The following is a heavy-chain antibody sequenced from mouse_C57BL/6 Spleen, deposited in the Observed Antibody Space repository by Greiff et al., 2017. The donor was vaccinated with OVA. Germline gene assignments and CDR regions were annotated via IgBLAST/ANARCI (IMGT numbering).Heavy chain of an antibody. V-gene: IGHV1-39*01. Sequence: VHVKQSGPELVKPGASVKISCKASGYSFTDYNMNWVKQSNGKSLEWIGVINPNYGTTSYNQKFKGKATLTVDQSSSTAYMQLNSLTSEDSAVYYCATTYYGNYNYAMDYWGQGTSVAVSS. J-gene: IGHJ4*01. D-gene: IGHD2-10*01. CDR3: ATTYYGNYNYAMDY. CDR1: GYSFTDYN. CDR2: INPNYGTT.